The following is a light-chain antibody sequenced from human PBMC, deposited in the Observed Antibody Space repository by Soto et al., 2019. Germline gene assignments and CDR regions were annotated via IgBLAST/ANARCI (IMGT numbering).Light chain of an antibody. CDR2: EVT. CDR1: SSDVGTYNY. CDR3: SAYAGSTTL. J-gene: IGLJ2*01. V-gene: IGLV2-8*01. Sequence: QSALTQPPSASGSPGQSVTISCTGTSSDVGTYNYVSWYQQHPGKAPKLMIYEVTKRPSGVPDRCSGSKSGNTASLTVSGLRDEDEAYYYCSAYAGSTTLFGGGTKLTVL.